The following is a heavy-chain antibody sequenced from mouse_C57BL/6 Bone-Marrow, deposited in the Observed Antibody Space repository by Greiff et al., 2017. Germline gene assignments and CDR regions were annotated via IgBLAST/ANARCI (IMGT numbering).Heavy chain of an antibody. D-gene: IGHD2-3*01. CDR1: GFTFSSYG. V-gene: IGHV5-6*01. CDR2: ISSGGSYT. Sequence: EVQRVESGGDLVKPGGSLKLSCAASGFTFSSYGMSWVRQTPDKRLEWVATISSGGSYTYYPDSVKGRFTISRDNAKNTLYLQMSSLKSEDTAMYYCARRGYYSLYYFDYWGQGTTLTVSS. J-gene: IGHJ2*01. CDR3: ARRGYYSLYYFDY.